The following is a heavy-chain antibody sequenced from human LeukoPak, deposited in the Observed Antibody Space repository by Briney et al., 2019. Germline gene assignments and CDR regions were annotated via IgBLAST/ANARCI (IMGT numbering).Heavy chain of an antibody. CDR2: ISESGGRT. Sequence: GGSLRLSCAASGFTFSIYAMSWVRQAPGKGLDWVSAISESGGRTYYADSVKGRFTISRDNSKNTLYLQMNSLRAEDTAVYYCAKVTYGSGTYGAFDSWGQGTLVTVSS. CDR1: GFTFSIYA. CDR3: AKVTYGSGTYGAFDS. J-gene: IGHJ4*02. V-gene: IGHV3-23*01. D-gene: IGHD3-10*01.